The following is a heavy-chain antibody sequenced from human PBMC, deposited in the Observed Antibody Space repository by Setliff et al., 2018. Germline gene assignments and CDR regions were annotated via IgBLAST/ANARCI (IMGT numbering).Heavy chain of an antibody. J-gene: IGHJ5*02. D-gene: IGHD4-17*01. V-gene: IGHV1-18*01. CDR3: ARDVPLTTVTKNYFGP. Sequence: ASVKVSCKASGYTFTTFGVSWVRQVPGQGLEWLGWISPHNGITRYEQKFQGRVTLTSETTTGTVYMELRSLNSDDTAVYYCARDVPLTTVTKNYFGPWGQGTLVTVSS. CDR1: GYTFTTFG. CDR2: ISPHNGIT.